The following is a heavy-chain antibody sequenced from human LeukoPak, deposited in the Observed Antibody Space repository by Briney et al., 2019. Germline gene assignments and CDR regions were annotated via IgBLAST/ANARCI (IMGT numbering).Heavy chain of an antibody. CDR1: GFTFSSYG. J-gene: IGHJ5*02. D-gene: IGHD2-15*01. CDR2: VSSSGGTT. Sequence: PGGTLRLSCAASGFTFSSYGMSWVRQAPGKGLEWVSAVSSSGGTTYYADSVKGRFTISRDIFKNTLYLQMNSLRVEDTAVYYCARHYCSGGSCYPSTWGQGTLVTVSS. CDR3: ARHYCSGGSCYPST. V-gene: IGHV3-23*01.